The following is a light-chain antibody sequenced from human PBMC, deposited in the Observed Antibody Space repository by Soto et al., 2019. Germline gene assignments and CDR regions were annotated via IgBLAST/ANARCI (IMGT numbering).Light chain of an antibody. CDR2: EVS. V-gene: IGLV2-14*01. CDR1: SSDVGGYNY. CDR3: SSYRSSNTLLYV. J-gene: IGLJ1*01. Sequence: QSALTQPASVSGSPGQSITISCTGTSSDVGGYNYVSWYQQHPGKAPKLMIYEVSNRPSGVSNRFSGSKSGNTASLTISGLQAEDEADYYCSSYRSSNTLLYVFGTGTKLTVL.